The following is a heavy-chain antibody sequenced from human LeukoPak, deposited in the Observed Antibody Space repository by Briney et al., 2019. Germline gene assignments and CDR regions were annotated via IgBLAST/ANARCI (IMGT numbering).Heavy chain of an antibody. CDR2: IHMDHRT. CDR3: ASHYG. J-gene: IGHJ4*02. CDR1: GLTVSSNF. D-gene: IGHD3-16*01. Sequence: PGGSLRLSCAASGLTVSSNFMHWVRQAPGKGLEWVAGIHMDHRTFYADSVKGRFTISRDNSANTIYLQMNSLRAEDTAIFYRASHYGGGQGTPVTVSS. V-gene: IGHV3-53*01.